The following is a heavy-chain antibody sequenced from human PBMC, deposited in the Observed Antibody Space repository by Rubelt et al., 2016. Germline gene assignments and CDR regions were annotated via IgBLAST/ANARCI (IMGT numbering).Heavy chain of an antibody. CDR1: GGSISSYY. CDR3: ARHTRDGNNLSWLDP. J-gene: IGHJ5*02. V-gene: IGHV4-59*08. D-gene: IGHD5-24*01. CDR2: IYYSGST. Sequence: WLTCTVSGGSISSYYWSWIRQPPGKGLEWIGYIYYSGSTNYNPSLKSRVSISVDTSKNQFSLKLSSVTAADTAMYYCARHTRDGNNLSWLDPWGQGTLVTVSS.